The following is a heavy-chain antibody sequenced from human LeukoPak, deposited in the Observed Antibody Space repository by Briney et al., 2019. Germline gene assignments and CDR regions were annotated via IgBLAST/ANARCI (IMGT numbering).Heavy chain of an antibody. CDR2: IYYSGST. V-gene: IGHV4-59*08. CDR1: GDSINSNY. Sequence: SETLSFTCTVSGDSINSNYWSWIRQPPGKGLEWIGYIYYSGSTNYNPSLKSRVTISVDTSKNQFSLKLSSVTAADTAVYYCARRFSSGSIDYWGQGTLVTVSS. CDR3: ARRFSSGSIDY. J-gene: IGHJ4*02. D-gene: IGHD6-19*01.